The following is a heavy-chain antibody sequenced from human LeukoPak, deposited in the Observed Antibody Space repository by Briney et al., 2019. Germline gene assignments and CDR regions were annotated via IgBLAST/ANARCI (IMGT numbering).Heavy chain of an antibody. CDR1: GGSFSGNY. D-gene: IGHD3-10*01. J-gene: IGHJ6*02. CDR2: INHSGNT. Sequence: SETLSLTCTVYGGSFSGNYWTWIRQPPGKGLEWIGEINHSGNTNYNPSLKSRVTISVDTPKNQISLKLSSVTAADTAVYYCARGPRLWFGESHYYYYGMDVWGQGTTVTVSS. V-gene: IGHV4-34*01. CDR3: ARGPRLWFGESHYYYYGMDV.